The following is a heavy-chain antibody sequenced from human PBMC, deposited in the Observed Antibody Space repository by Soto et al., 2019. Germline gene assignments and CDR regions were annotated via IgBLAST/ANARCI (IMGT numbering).Heavy chain of an antibody. Sequence: SETLSLTCTVSGDSISTFYWSWIRQPPGKGLEWIGYIHYSGSTNYNPSLKSQVIISVDTSKNQFSLKLSSVTPADTAVYFCARVRSNLFDYWGQGTLVTVSS. J-gene: IGHJ4*02. CDR2: IHYSGST. CDR1: GDSISTFY. CDR3: ARVRSNLFDY. D-gene: IGHD3-3*01. V-gene: IGHV4-59*01.